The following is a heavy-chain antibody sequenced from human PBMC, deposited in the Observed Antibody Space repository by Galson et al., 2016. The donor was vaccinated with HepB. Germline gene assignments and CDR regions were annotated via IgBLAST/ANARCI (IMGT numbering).Heavy chain of an antibody. Sequence: TLSLTCTVSGGSISSYYWSWIRQPPGKGLEWIGYIFYSGSTNYNPSLKSRVTISVDTSKNQFSLKLSSVTAADTAVYYCVTGREGYSSNYAFDIWGQGTMVTASS. V-gene: IGHV4-59*01. D-gene: IGHD6-19*01. CDR1: GGSISSYY. CDR3: VTGREGYSSNYAFDI. CDR2: IFYSGST. J-gene: IGHJ3*02.